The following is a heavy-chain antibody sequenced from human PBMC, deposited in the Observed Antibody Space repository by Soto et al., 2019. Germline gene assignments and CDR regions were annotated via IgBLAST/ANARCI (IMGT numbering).Heavy chain of an antibody. V-gene: IGHV3-30*02. J-gene: IGHJ4*02. Sequence: HPXGSLRLSCAASGFTFSTYGMHWVRQAPGKGLEWVAFIQYHGINKDYADSVKGRFTISRDNSRNTLYLQMNSLRAEDTAVYYCARGLDYDSSGYYLDFWGQGALVTVSS. D-gene: IGHD3-22*01. CDR2: IQYHGINK. CDR3: ARGLDYDSSGYYLDF. CDR1: GFTFSTYG.